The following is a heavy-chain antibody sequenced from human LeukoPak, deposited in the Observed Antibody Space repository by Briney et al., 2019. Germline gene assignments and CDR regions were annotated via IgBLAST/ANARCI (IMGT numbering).Heavy chain of an antibody. D-gene: IGHD2-2*01. CDR3: ARQAYCSGTSCYPFDY. J-gene: IGHJ4*02. V-gene: IGHV4-59*08. CDR2: IHYSGST. Sequence: KPSETLSLTCTVSRGSISSEFWSWIRQPPGKGLEWIGYIHYSGSTSYNPSLKSRVTISVDTSKNQFSLKLDSVAAADTAVYYCARQAYCSGTSCYPFDYWGQGTLVTVSS. CDR1: RGSISSEF.